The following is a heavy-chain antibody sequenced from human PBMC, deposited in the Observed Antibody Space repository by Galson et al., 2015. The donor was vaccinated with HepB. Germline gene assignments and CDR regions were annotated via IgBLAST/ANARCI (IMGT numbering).Heavy chain of an antibody. CDR2: SSAYRDKA. V-gene: IGHV1-18*04. D-gene: IGHD3-22*01. CDR3: ARVWIDYSDSSGYIENY. CDR1: GYSFSNYG. Sequence: SVKVSCKASGYSFSNYGISWVRQAPGQGLEWLGWSSAYRDKANYAQIVQGRVTMTTDTSTSTAYMDLRSLRSDDTAVYYCARVWIDYSDSSGYIENYWGQGTLVTVSS. J-gene: IGHJ4*02.